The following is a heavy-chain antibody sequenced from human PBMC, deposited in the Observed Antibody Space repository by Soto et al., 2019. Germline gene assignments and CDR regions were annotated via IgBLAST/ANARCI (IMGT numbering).Heavy chain of an antibody. J-gene: IGHJ6*02. CDR3: ARPPITFGGVIESYYYGMDV. CDR1: GGTFSSYA. D-gene: IGHD3-16*02. V-gene: IGHV1-69*13. Sequence: SVKVSCKASGGTFSSYAISWVRQAPGQGLEWMGGIIPILGTANYAQKFQGRVTITADESTSTAYMELSSLRSEDTAVYYCARPPITFGGVIESYYYGMDVWGQGTTVTVSS. CDR2: IIPILGTA.